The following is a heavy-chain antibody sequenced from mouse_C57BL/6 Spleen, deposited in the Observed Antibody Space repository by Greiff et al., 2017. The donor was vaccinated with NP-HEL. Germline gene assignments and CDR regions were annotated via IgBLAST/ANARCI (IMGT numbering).Heavy chain of an antibody. V-gene: IGHV14-3*01. D-gene: IGHD2-5*01. CDR1: GFNIKNTY. Sequence: EVQLQQSVAELVRPGASVKLSCTASGFNIKNTYMNWVKQRPEQGLEWIGRIDPANGNTKYAPKFQGKATITADTSSNTAYLQLSSLTSEDTAIYYCTRDYSNGFDYWGHGTTLTVAA. CDR3: TRDYSNGFDY. CDR2: IDPANGNT. J-gene: IGHJ2*01.